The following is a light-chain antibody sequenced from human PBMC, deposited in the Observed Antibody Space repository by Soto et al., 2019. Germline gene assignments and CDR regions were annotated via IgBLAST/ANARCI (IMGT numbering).Light chain of an antibody. CDR1: SSNIGAGYD. CDR3: QSYDSSLSVVV. V-gene: IGLV1-40*01. CDR2: GNS. Sequence: QPVLTQPPSVSGAPGQRVTISCTGSSSNIGAGYDVHWYQQLPVTAPKLLIYGNSNRPSGVPDRFSGSKSGTSASLAITGLQAEDEADYYCQSYDSSLSVVVFGGGTKLTVL. J-gene: IGLJ2*01.